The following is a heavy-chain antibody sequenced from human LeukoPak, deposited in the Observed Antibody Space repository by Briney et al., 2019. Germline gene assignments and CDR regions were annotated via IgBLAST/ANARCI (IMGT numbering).Heavy chain of an antibody. Sequence: GGSLRLSCAASGFTFSSYGMTWVRQAPGKGLEWVSYISSSSSTIYYADSVKGRFTISRDNAKNSLYLQMNSLRAEDTAVYYCAQLSSNWGQGTLVTVSS. CDR3: AQLSSN. V-gene: IGHV3-48*01. CDR1: GFTFSSYG. D-gene: IGHD6-13*01. CDR2: ISSSSSTI. J-gene: IGHJ4*02.